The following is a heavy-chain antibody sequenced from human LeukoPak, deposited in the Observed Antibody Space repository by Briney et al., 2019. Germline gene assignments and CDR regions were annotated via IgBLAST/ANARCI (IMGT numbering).Heavy chain of an antibody. Sequence: TSETLSLTCTVSGGSISGYFWSWIRQPAGKGLEWIGRIYSSGSNNYNPSLKSRVTMSLDTSKNHLSLNLSSVTAADTAVYHCAREPTSGREPTSGRPLDYWGQGTLVTVSS. J-gene: IGHJ4*02. CDR2: IYSSGSN. CDR3: AREPTSGREPTSGRPLDY. D-gene: IGHD5-12*01. V-gene: IGHV4-4*07. CDR1: GGSISGYF.